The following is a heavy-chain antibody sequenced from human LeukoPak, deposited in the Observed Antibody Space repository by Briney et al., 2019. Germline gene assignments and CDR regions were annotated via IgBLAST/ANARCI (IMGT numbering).Heavy chain of an antibody. Sequence: GGSLGLSCAASGFTFSSYWMNWVRQAPGKGLEWVANIKEDGSEIYYVDSVKGRFTISRDNAKNSLFLQMNSLRAEDTAVYYCASTSRLKLVPPVTWGQGTLVTVSS. CDR1: GFTFSSYW. D-gene: IGHD2-2*01. CDR2: IKEDGSEI. V-gene: IGHV3-7*02. CDR3: ASTSRLKLVPPVT. J-gene: IGHJ4*02.